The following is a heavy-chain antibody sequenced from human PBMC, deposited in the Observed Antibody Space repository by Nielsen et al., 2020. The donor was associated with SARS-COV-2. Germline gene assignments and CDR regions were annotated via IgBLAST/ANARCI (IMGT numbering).Heavy chain of an antibody. J-gene: IGHJ4*02. CDR3: AKEASSSYGD. CDR2: IYSDGST. CDR1: GFSVSSHD. D-gene: IGHD6-6*01. Sequence: GGSLRLSCAASGFSVSSHDMNWVRQAPGKGLQWVSLIYSDGSTKYADSVKGRFTISRDNSRNTVYLQMNSLRAEDTAVYYCAKEASSSYGDWGQGTLVTVSS. V-gene: IGHV3-53*01.